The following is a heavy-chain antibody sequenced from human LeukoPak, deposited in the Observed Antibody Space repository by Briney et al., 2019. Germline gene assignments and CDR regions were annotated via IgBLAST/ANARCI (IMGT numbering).Heavy chain of an antibody. Sequence: HGGSLRLSCLAPGFTGSSNYMSSVRQAPLKVFAFCSVIYSGGSTYYADSVKGRFTISRDNSKNTLYLQMNSLRAEDTAVYYCARAVEYYYYGMDVWGKGTTVTVSS. CDR2: IYSGGST. CDR1: GFTGSSNY. CDR3: ARAVEYYYYGMDV. V-gene: IGHV3-53*01. D-gene: IGHD6-19*01. J-gene: IGHJ6*04.